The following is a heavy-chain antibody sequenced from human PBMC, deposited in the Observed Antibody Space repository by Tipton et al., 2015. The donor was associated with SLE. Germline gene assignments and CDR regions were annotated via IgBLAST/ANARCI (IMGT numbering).Heavy chain of an antibody. CDR3: ARGGFAMIVVASYDAFDF. CDR1: GGNFNNYA. D-gene: IGHD3-22*01. CDR2: VIPRFGAP. V-gene: IGHV1-69*06. J-gene: IGHJ3*01. Sequence: QLVQSGAEMKPPGSSVKVSCKTSGGNFNNYAFSWVRQAPGRGLEWMGGVIPRFGAPDYAQRFRGRVTITADKSSSTVYMELTSLTSEDTAVYYCARGGFAMIVVASYDAFDFWGHGTMVTVSS.